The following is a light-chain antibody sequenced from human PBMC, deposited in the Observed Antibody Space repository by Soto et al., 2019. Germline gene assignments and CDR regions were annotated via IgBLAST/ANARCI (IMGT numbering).Light chain of an antibody. Sequence: EIVMTQSPATLSGSPGERATLSCRASQSVSSNLAWYQQKPGQAPRLLIYGASTRATGIPARFSGSRSGTEFTLTISSLQSEDFAVYYCQQYNNWPPWTFGQGTKLEIK. CDR2: GAS. V-gene: IGKV3-15*01. J-gene: IGKJ2*02. CDR3: QQYNNWPPWT. CDR1: QSVSSN.